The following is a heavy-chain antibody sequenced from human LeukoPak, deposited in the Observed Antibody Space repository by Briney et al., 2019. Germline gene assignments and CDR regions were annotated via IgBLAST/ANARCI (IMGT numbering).Heavy chain of an antibody. J-gene: IGHJ4*02. Sequence: GGSVRLSCAASGFTFSDYYMSWIRQAPGKGLEWVSYISSSGSTIYYADSVKGRFTISRDNAKNSLYLQMNSLRAEDTAVYYCAREDCSSTSCYRANDYWGQGTLVTVSS. CDR3: AREDCSSTSCYRANDY. CDR1: GFTFSDYY. D-gene: IGHD2-2*01. V-gene: IGHV3-11*04. CDR2: ISSSGSTI.